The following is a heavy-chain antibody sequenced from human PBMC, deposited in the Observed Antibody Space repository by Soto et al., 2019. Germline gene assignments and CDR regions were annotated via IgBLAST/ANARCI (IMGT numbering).Heavy chain of an antibody. CDR2: IDTSGNT. CDR3: ARYSSDWFQTEGMDV. Sequence: SETLSLTCTVSGGSTSTYYWSWIRQLAGKGLEWIGRIDTSGNTNYNPSLKSRVTMSVDTSKKQFSLKLTSVTAADTAVYYCARYSSDWFQTEGMDVWGLGTTVTVSS. D-gene: IGHD6-13*01. V-gene: IGHV4-4*07. J-gene: IGHJ6*02. CDR1: GGSTSTYY.